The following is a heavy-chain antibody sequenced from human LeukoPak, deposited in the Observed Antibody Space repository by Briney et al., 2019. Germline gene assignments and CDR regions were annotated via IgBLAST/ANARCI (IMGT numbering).Heavy chain of an antibody. J-gene: IGHJ4*02. CDR2: IYYSGST. CDR1: GGSISSSSYS. Sequence: SETLSLTCTVSGGSISSSSYSWGWIRQPPGKGLEWIGSIYYSGSTYYNPSLKSRVTISVDTSKNQFSLKLSSVTAADTAVYYCAAREGGATLFLDYWGQGTLVTVSS. CDR3: AAREGGATLFLDY. V-gene: IGHV4-39*01. D-gene: IGHD1-26*01.